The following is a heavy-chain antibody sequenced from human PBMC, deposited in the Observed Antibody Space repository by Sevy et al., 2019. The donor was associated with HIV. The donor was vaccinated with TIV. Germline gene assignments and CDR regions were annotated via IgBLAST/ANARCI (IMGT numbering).Heavy chain of an antibody. CDR2: INSDGSST. D-gene: IGHD6-13*01. J-gene: IGHJ6*03. Sequence: GGSLRLSCAASGFTFSSYWMHWVRQAPGNGLVWVSRINSDGSSTSYADTVKGRFTISRDNAKNTLYLQMNSLRAEATAVYYCARDLVEAAGFYYYYMDVWGKGTTVTVSS. V-gene: IGHV3-74*01. CDR3: ARDLVEAAGFYYYYMDV. CDR1: GFTFSSYW.